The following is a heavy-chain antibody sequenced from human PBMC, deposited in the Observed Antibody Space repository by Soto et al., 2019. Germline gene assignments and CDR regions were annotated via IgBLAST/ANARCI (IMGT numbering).Heavy chain of an antibody. Sequence: QVQLVQSGAEVKKPGASVKVSCKASGYTFTNYHIHWVRQATGQGLEWMGWMNPNSGDTGYAQKFQGRVNLPRDTSKTAAYMELSGLRSEDTAVYYCAKGGGGRWYSGDYWGQGTLVTVSS. CDR1: GYTFTNYH. V-gene: IGHV1-8*01. CDR2: MNPNSGDT. D-gene: IGHD6-13*01. J-gene: IGHJ4*02. CDR3: AKGGGGRWYSGDY.